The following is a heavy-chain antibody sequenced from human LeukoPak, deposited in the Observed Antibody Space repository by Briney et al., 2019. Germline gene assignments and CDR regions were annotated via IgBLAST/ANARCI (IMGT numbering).Heavy chain of an antibody. CDR3: ARHAGAQGPEGPGGYDY. CDR1: GGSISSYY. D-gene: IGHD1-14*01. Sequence: SETLSLTCTVSGGSISSYYWSWIRQPPGKGLEWIGYIYYSGSTNYNPSLKSRVTISVDTSKNQFSLKLSSVTAADTAVYYCARHAGAQGPEGPGGYDYWGQGTLVTVSS. CDR2: IYYSGST. V-gene: IGHV4-59*08. J-gene: IGHJ4*02.